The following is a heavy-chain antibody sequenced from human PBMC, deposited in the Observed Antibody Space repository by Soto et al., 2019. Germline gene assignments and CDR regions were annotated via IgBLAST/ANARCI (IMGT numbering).Heavy chain of an antibody. D-gene: IGHD4-17*01. V-gene: IGHV4-34*01. CDR3: ARTPDYGDYDD. CDR2: INHSGST. CDR1: GGSFSGYY. Sequence: SETLSLTCAVYGGSFSGYYWSWLRQPPGKGLEWIGEINHSGSTNYNPSLKSRVTISVDTSKNQFSLKLSSVTAADTAVYYCARTPDYGDYDDGGQETLVTVSS. J-gene: IGHJ4*02.